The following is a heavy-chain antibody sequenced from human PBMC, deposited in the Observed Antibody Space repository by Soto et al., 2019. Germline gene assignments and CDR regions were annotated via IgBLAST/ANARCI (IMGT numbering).Heavy chain of an antibody. J-gene: IGHJ2*01. CDR1: GLTLGNYA. D-gene: IGHD6-13*01. CDR2: IIAIGSRA. V-gene: IGHV3-23*01. Sequence: LRLSCVASGLTLGNYAMGWVRQPPGKGLEWVSAIIAIGSRAQYADSVKGRFTISRDNSQNTLYMQMDSLRAEDTAVYYCAKDLRGPEAGTWYFDLWGRGTLVTVSS. CDR3: AKDLRGPEAGTWYFDL.